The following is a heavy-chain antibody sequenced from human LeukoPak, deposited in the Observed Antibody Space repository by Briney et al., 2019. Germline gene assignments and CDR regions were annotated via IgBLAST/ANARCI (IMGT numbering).Heavy chain of an antibody. V-gene: IGHV3-74*01. J-gene: IGHJ3*02. Sequence: GGSLRLSCAASGFTFSNAWMTWVRQAPGKGLVWVSRINSDGSSTSYADSVKGRFTISRDNAKNTLYLQMNSLRAEDTAVYYCAREGRHAFDIWGQGTMVTVSS. CDR2: INSDGSST. CDR3: AREGRHAFDI. CDR1: GFTFSNAW.